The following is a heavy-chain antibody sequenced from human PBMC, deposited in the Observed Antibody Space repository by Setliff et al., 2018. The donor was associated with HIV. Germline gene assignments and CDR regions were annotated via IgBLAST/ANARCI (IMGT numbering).Heavy chain of an antibody. J-gene: IGHJ4*02. Sequence: SETLSLTCTVSGGSISSSSYYWGWIRQPPGKGLEWIGSIYYSGSTYSNPSLKSRVTISADTSKNQISLKLNSVTAADTALYYCARAALLTGLPFDYWGQGTLVTVSS. CDR1: GGSISSSSYY. CDR2: IYYSGST. D-gene: IGHD7-27*01. CDR3: ARAALLTGLPFDY. V-gene: IGHV4-39*01.